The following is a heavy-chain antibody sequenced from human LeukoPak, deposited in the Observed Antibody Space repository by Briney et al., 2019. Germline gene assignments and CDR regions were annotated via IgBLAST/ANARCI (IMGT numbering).Heavy chain of an antibody. CDR1: GFTSSSYW. J-gene: IGHJ4*02. Sequence: AGSLRLSCAASGFTSSSYWMHWVRQAPGKGLVWVSRINSDATTTSYADSVKGRFTVSRDNAKNTLYLQMNSLRAEDTAMYYCARVGTTGLDWGQGTLVTVSS. V-gene: IGHV3-74*01. D-gene: IGHD1-1*01. CDR3: ARVGTTGLD. CDR2: INSDATTT.